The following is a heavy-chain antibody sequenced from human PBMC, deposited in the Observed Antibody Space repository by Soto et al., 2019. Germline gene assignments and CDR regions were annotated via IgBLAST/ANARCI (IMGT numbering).Heavy chain of an antibody. J-gene: IGHJ4*02. CDR1: GFTVSSNY. D-gene: IGHD3-10*01. V-gene: IGHV3-66*01. CDR3: GSLFDSGHGPFDY. Sequence: EVQLVESGGDLVQPGGSLRLSCAASGFTVSSNYMTWVRQAPGKGLEWVSVIYRDGYTYYADSVKGRFTISRDNSKNTLYLQMNTLSAEDTAVYYCGSLFDSGHGPFDYWGQGTLVTVSS. CDR2: IYRDGYT.